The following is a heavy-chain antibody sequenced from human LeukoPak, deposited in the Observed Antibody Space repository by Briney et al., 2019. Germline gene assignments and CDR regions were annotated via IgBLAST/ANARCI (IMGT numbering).Heavy chain of an antibody. J-gene: IGHJ4*02. CDR3: ARDRYYYDSSGYYQLDY. Sequence: PSETLSLTCAVYGGSFSGYYWSWIRQPPGKGLEWIGEINHSGSTNYNPSLKSRVTISVDTSKNQFSLKLSSVTAADTAVYYCARDRYYYDSSGYYQLDYRGQGTLVTVSS. D-gene: IGHD3-22*01. CDR1: GGSFSGYY. V-gene: IGHV4-34*01. CDR2: INHSGST.